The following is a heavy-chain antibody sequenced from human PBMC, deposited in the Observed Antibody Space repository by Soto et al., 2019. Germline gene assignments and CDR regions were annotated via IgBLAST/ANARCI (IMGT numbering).Heavy chain of an antibody. CDR3: ARYWSAGTLYGAFDI. CDR2: IIPMIGAT. J-gene: IGHJ3*02. D-gene: IGHD2-15*01. Sequence: QVQLVQSGSEVKKPGSSVKVSCKASGGTFSDFTLSWLRQAPGRGLEWMGGIIPMIGATNNAQKLKGRLTITADKSTGTLYMELNSLRSDDTAVYYCARYWSAGTLYGAFDILGQGTEVTVSP. CDR1: GGTFSDFT. V-gene: IGHV1-69*06.